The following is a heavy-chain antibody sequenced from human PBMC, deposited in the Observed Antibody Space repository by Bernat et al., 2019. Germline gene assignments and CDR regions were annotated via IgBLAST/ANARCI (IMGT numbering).Heavy chain of an antibody. CDR1: GFTFSDYY. J-gene: IGHJ6*03. D-gene: IGHD2-2*01. Sequence: QVQLVESGGGLVKPGGSLRLSCAASGFTFSDYYMSWIRQAPGKGLEWVSYISSSSSYTNYADSVKGRFTISRDNAKNSLYLQMNSLRDEDTAVYYCARDRGYCSSTSCYYYYYYMDVWGKGTTVTVSS. CDR2: ISSSSSYT. V-gene: IGHV3-11*06. CDR3: ARDRGYCSSTSCYYYYYYMDV.